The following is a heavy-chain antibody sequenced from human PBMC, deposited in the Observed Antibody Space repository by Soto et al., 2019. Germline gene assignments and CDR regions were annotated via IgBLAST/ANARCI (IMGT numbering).Heavy chain of an antibody. CDR2: MNPNSGNT. V-gene: IGHV1-8*01. Sequence: ASVKVSCKASGYTFTSYDINWVRQATGQGLEWMGWMNPNSGNTGYAQKFQGRVTMTRNTSISTAYMELSSLRSEDTAVYYCARGSEYDFWSGYVSYYGMDVWGQGTTVTVSS. CDR1: GYTFTSYD. CDR3: ARGSEYDFWSGYVSYYGMDV. D-gene: IGHD3-3*01. J-gene: IGHJ6*02.